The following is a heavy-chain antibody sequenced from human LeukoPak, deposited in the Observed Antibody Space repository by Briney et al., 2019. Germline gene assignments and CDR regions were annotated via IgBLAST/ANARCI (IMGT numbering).Heavy chain of an antibody. V-gene: IGHV3-23*01. J-gene: IGHJ3*02. CDR3: ATNRVGTYDRPFDI. CDR2: ISGSGGST. CDR1: GFTFSGYA. Sequence: GGSLRLSCAASGFTFSGYAMSWVRQAPGKGLEWVSAISGSGGSTYYADSVKGRFTISRDNSKNTLYLQMNSLRAEDTAVYFCATNRVGTYDRPFDIWGQGTMVTVSS. D-gene: IGHD1-26*01.